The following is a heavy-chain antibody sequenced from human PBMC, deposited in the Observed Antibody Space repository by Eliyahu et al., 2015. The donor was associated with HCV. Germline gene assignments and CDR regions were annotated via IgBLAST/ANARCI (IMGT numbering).Heavy chain of an antibody. V-gene: IGHV3-11*01. CDR3: ARARGNYYDSSGYRNYYNGMDV. D-gene: IGHD3-22*01. Sequence: VKGRFTISRDNAKNSLYLQMNSLRAEDTAVYYCARARGNYYDSSGYRNYYNGMDVWGQGTTVTVSS. J-gene: IGHJ6*02.